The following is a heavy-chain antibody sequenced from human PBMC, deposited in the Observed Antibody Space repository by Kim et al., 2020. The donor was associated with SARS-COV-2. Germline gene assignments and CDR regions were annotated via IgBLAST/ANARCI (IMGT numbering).Heavy chain of an antibody. CDR3: ARSLGPTAFGVLFDT. V-gene: IGHV4-59*01. Sequence: SETLSLTCTVLGGSISTSYWTWIRQSPGRGLEWIGYISHSGGTDFNPSLKSRVTISVDMSKNEVSLRMNSVTAADTAVYYCARSLGPTAFGVLFDTWGQG. J-gene: IGHJ5*01. CDR1: GGSISTSY. CDR2: ISHSGGT. D-gene: IGHD3-10*01.